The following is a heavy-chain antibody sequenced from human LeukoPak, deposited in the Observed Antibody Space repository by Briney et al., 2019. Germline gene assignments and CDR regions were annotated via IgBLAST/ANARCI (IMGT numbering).Heavy chain of an antibody. V-gene: IGHV3-30*02. Sequence: GGSLRLSCAASGFTFSSFSMQWVRQAPGKGLEWVAFIRSDGSEKYYADSLKGRFTISRDNSKNTLYLQLNNLRTEDTAVYHCATRAFSSTTYGFGFWGQGTLVTVSS. CDR2: IRSDGSEK. CDR1: GFTFSSFS. CDR3: ATRAFSSTTYGFGF. D-gene: IGHD3-16*01. J-gene: IGHJ4*02.